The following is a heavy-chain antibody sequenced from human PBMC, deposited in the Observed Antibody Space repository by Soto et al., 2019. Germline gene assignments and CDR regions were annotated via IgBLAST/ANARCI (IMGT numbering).Heavy chain of an antibody. J-gene: IGHJ4*02. Sequence: GGSLRLSCAASGFTFSSYGMHWVRQAPGKGLEWVAVISYDGSNKYYADSVKGRFTISRDNSKNTLYLQMNSLRAEDTAVYYCAKDRSGGNIDYWGQGTLVTVSS. V-gene: IGHV3-30*18. CDR3: AKDRSGGNIDY. CDR2: ISYDGSNK. D-gene: IGHD2-15*01. CDR1: GFTFSSYG.